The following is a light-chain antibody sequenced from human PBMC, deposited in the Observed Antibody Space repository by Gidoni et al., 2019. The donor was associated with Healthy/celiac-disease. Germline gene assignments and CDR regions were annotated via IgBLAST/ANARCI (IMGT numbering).Light chain of an antibody. CDR1: QSISSW. CDR2: KAS. V-gene: IGKV1-5*03. Sequence: DIQMTQSPSTLSASVVDRVTITCRASQSISSWLAWYQQKPGKAPKLLSYKASSLESGVPSRFSGSGSGTEFTLTISSLQPDDFATYYCQQYNSYPFTFGPGTKVDIK. J-gene: IGKJ3*01. CDR3: QQYNSYPFT.